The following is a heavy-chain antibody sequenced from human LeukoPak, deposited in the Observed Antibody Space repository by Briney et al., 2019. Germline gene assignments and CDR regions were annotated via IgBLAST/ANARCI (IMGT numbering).Heavy chain of an antibody. Sequence: SETLSLTCTVSGGSISSYYWSWIRQPPGKGLEWIGYIYYSGSTNYYPSLKSRVTISVDTSKNQFSLKLSSVTAADTAVYYCARGCSSTSCYAGGAFDIWGQGTMVTVSS. V-gene: IGHV4-59*01. CDR2: IYYSGST. J-gene: IGHJ3*02. D-gene: IGHD2-2*01. CDR1: GGSISSYY. CDR3: ARGCSSTSCYAGGAFDI.